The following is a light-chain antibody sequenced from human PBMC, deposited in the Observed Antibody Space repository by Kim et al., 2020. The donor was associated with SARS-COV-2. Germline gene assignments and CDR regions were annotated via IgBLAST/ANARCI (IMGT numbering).Light chain of an antibody. CDR2: QDS. CDR3: PAWDSLVV. CDR1: KLGDKY. J-gene: IGLJ2*01. Sequence: SYELTQPPSVSVSPGQTASITCSGDKLGDKYACWYQQKPGQSPVLVIYQDSNRPSGIPSRFSVSNSGTTATLTISGTQALDESDYYCPAWDSLVVF. V-gene: IGLV3-1*01.